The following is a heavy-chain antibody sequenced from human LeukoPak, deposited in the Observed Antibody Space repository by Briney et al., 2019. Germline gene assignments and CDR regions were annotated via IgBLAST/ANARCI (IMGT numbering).Heavy chain of an antibody. CDR2: IYYSGST. CDR1: GGSISSYY. J-gene: IGHJ6*03. V-gene: IGHV4-59*01. Sequence: PSETLSLTCTVAGGSISSYYWSWIRQPPGEGLERIGDIYYSGSTNYNPSLKSRVTISVDTSKNQFSLKLSSVTAADTAVYYCARAVSWTDYYYYMDVWGEGTTVTVSS. CDR3: ARAVSWTDYYYYMDV. D-gene: IGHD6-13*01.